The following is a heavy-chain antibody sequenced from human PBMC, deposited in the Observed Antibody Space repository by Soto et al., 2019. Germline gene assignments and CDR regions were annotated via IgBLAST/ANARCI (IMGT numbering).Heavy chain of an antibody. V-gene: IGHV3-23*01. J-gene: IGHJ5*02. CDR3: AKDAVPYNGEWDWFDT. D-gene: IGHD3-10*01. CDR2: IGGGGTDT. Sequence: QLLESGGGLVQPGGSLRVHCVASGFTFGDYAMSWVRQAPGKGLEWVSSIGGGGTDTYYAASVKGRFTISRDNSKSTLYLQMNNLRVEDTAVYYCAKDAVPYNGEWDWFDTWGQGTPVTVSS. CDR1: GFTFGDYA.